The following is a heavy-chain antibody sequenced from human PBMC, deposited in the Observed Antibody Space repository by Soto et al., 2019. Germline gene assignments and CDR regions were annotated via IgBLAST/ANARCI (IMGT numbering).Heavy chain of an antibody. D-gene: IGHD2-8*01. V-gene: IGHV3-23*01. J-gene: IGHJ3*02. CDR1: GFSFSAYA. CDR3: AKDLIAGNGVWEAFDM. CDR2: LVGSGADK. Sequence: EVQLLESGGGLVQPGGSLRLSCAASGFSFSAYAMNWVRQAPGKGLQWVSGLVGSGADKNYADSVRGRFTVSRDNSKNTLYLQMNSRRAEDTAAYYCAKDLIAGNGVWEAFDMWGRGTKVTVSS.